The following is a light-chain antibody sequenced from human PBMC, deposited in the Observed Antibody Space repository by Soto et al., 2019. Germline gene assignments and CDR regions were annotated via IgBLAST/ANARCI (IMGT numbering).Light chain of an antibody. CDR2: GAS. V-gene: IGKV3-15*01. Sequence: EIVMTQSPATLSVSPGVRATLSCRASQSVSNNLAWYQQKPGQAPRLLIYGASTRATGIPARFSGSGSGTEFTLTISSLQSEDFAIYFCQQYNTWSPLTFGGGTKVDIK. CDR3: QQYNTWSPLT. CDR1: QSVSNN. J-gene: IGKJ4*01.